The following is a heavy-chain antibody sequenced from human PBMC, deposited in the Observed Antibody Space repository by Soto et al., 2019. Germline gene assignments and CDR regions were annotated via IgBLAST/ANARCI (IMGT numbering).Heavy chain of an antibody. D-gene: IGHD3-9*01. V-gene: IGHV3-23*01. CDR1: GFTFSSYA. J-gene: IGHJ4*02. CDR2: ISGSGGST. Sequence: GGSLRLSCAASGFTFSSYAMSWVRQAPGKGLEWVSAISGSGGSTYYADSVKGRFTISRDNSKNTLYLQMNSLRAEDTAVYYCAKDAMTVRYFDWLLYGWGQGTLVTVSS. CDR3: AKDAMTVRYFDWLLYG.